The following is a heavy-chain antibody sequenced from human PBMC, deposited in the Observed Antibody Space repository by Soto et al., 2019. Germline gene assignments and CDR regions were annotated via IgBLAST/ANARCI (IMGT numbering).Heavy chain of an antibody. CDR2: ISYSGST. Sequence: LSLTCTVSGGSIISDYWSWIRQPPGKGLEWIGYISYSGSTNYNPSLKSLVTISVDTSRNQFSLNLSSVTAADTAVYYCARVLSGSSLFDYWGQGTLVTVSS. V-gene: IGHV4-59*01. J-gene: IGHJ4*02. D-gene: IGHD1-26*01. CDR3: ARVLSGSSLFDY. CDR1: GGSIISDY.